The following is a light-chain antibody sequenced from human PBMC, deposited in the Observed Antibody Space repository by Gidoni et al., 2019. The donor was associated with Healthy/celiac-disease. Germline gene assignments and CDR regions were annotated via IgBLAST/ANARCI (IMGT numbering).Light chain of an antibody. Sequence: IRITQSPSSLSASVGDRVTIPCRASQSISSSLNWYQQKPGKAPKLLIYAASSLQGGVPSRFSGSGSGTDFTLTISSLQPEDFATYYCQQSYSTPLTFGGGTKVEIK. J-gene: IGKJ4*02. CDR3: QQSYSTPLT. CDR1: QSISSS. CDR2: AAS. V-gene: IGKV1-39*01.